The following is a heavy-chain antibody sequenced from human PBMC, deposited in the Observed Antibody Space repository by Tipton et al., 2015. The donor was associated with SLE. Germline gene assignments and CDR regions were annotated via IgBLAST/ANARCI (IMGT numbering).Heavy chain of an antibody. Sequence: TLSLTCTVSGGSISSYYWSWIRQPPGKGLEWIGYIYHGGSTYYNPSLKSRVTISVDTSKNQFSLKLSSVTAADTAVYYCARCYSNYEYFQHWGQGTLVTVSS. CDR3: ARCYSNYEYFQH. CDR2: IYHGGST. J-gene: IGHJ1*01. CDR1: GGSISSYY. D-gene: IGHD4-11*01. V-gene: IGHV4-59*12.